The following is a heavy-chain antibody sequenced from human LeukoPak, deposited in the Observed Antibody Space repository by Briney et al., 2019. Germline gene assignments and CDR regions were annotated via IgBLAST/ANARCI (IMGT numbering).Heavy chain of an antibody. J-gene: IGHJ4*02. CDR3: ARDRRPVDIVATIAPFDY. D-gene: IGHD5-12*01. CDR1: GFTFSSYS. CDR2: ISSSSSTI. Sequence: GGSLRLSCAASGFTFSSYSMNWVRQAPGKGLEWVSYISSSSSTIYYADSVKGRFTISRDNAKNSLYLQMNSLRAEDTAVYYCARDRRPVDIVATIAPFDYWGQGTLVTVSS. V-gene: IGHV3-48*04.